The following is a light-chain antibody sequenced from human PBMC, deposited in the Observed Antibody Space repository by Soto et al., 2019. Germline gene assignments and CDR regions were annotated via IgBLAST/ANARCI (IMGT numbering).Light chain of an antibody. J-gene: IGKJ1*01. CDR1: QSVSSN. CDR2: GAS. CDR3: QQYNNWWT. V-gene: IGKV3-15*01. Sequence: EIVMTQSPATLSVAPGERVTISCRASQSVSSNLAWYQQKPGQAPRLLIYGASTRATGIPARFSGSGSGTEFTLTISSLQSEDFAVYYCQQYNNWWTFGQGTKVDI.